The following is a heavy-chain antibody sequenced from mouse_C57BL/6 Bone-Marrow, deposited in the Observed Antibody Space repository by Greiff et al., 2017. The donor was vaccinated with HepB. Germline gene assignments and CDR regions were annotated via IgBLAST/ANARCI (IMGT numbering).Heavy chain of an antibody. J-gene: IGHJ2*01. Sequence: EVKLMESGPVLVKPGASVKMSCKASGYTFTDYYMNWVKQSHGKSLEWIGVINPYNGGTSYNQKFKGKATLTVDKSSRTAYMELNSLASEDSAVYYCANTLPWDYWGQGTTLTVSS. CDR3: ANTLPWDY. CDR1: GYTFTDYY. V-gene: IGHV1-19*01. CDR2: INPYNGGT.